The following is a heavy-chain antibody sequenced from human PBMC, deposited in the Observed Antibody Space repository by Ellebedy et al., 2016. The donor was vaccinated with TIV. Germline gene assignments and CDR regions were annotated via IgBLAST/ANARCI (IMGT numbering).Heavy chain of an antibody. J-gene: IGHJ4*02. V-gene: IGHV3-30*03. D-gene: IGHD3-10*01. CDR2: ISSDGSNK. CDR1: GFTFRSHG. Sequence: GGSLRLXCVASGFTFRSHGIYWVRQAPGKGLEWVAVISSDGSNKYYADSVKGRFTISRDNSKNTLYLQMNSLRTDDMAVYYCARGGNSGSSDYWGQGTLVTVSS. CDR3: ARGGNSGSSDY.